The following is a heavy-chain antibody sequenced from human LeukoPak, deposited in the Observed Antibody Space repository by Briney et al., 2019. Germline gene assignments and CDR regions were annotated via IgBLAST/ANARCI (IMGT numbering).Heavy chain of an antibody. D-gene: IGHD3-10*01. Sequence: SETLSLTCTVSGGSISSYYWSWIRQPAGKGLEWIGRIYTSGSTNYNPSLKSRVTMSVDTSKNQFSLKLSSVTAADTAVYYCARAGYYYGSGSYKDYYYYYYMDVWGKGTTVTISS. V-gene: IGHV4-4*07. J-gene: IGHJ6*03. CDR1: GGSISSYY. CDR3: ARAGYYYGSGSYKDYYYYYYMDV. CDR2: IYTSGST.